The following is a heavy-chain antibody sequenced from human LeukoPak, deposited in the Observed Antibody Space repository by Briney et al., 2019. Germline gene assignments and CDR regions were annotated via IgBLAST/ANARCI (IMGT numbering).Heavy chain of an antibody. CDR1: GFTFSSYA. J-gene: IGHJ4*02. D-gene: IGHD4-23*01. CDR2: IGYSGGDI. Sequence: GGSLRLSCAASGFTFSSYAMTWVRQAPGEGLEWVSVIGYSGGDIQYADSVKGRFTISRDNSKNTLYLQMNSLRVEDTAVYYCAKYAPPTTVVTRFFDYWGQGTLVTVSS. V-gene: IGHV3-23*01. CDR3: AKYAPPTTVVTRFFDY.